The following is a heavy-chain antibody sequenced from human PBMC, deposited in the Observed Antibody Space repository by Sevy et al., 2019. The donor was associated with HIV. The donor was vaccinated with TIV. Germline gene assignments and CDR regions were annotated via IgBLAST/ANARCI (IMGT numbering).Heavy chain of an antibody. J-gene: IGHJ6*02. D-gene: IGHD5-12*01. CDR2: ISYDGSSK. Sequence: GGSLRLSCAASGFTFSSYAMHWVRQAPGKGLEWVAVISYDGSSKYYADSVKGRFTISRDNSKNPLYLQMNSLRAEDTAVYYCARARRLATLYYYGMDVWGQGTTVTVSS. CDR1: GFTFSSYA. V-gene: IGHV3-30-3*01. CDR3: ARARRLATLYYYGMDV.